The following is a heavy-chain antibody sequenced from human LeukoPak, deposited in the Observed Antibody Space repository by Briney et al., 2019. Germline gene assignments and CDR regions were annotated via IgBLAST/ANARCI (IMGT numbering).Heavy chain of an antibody. CDR3: ARRGRGGGIPLDY. CDR1: GGSISSHY. Sequence: SETLTHTCTDSGGSISSHYWSWIQQPPGTGLDTLGYIYYGGSTNYNPSHKSRVTISVATSKNQSSLKLTSVTAADTAVYYCARRGRGGGIPLDYWGQGTLVTVSS. J-gene: IGHJ4*02. CDR2: IYYGGST. V-gene: IGHV4-59*08. D-gene: IGHD4-23*01.